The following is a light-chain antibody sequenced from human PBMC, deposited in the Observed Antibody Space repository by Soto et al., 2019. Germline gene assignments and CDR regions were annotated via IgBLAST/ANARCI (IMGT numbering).Light chain of an antibody. J-gene: IGLJ1*01. CDR2: EGS. Sequence: QSALTQPASVSGSPGQSITISCTGTSSDVGSYNLVSWYQHHPGKAPKLMIYEGSKRPSGVSNRFSGSKSGNTASLTISGLQAEDEADYYCCSFAGSSTYVFGTGTKLTGL. CDR3: CSFAGSSTYV. V-gene: IGLV2-23*01. CDR1: SSDVGSYNL.